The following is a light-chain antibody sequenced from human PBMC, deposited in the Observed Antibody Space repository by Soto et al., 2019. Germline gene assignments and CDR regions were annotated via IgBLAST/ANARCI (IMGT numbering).Light chain of an antibody. Sequence: EIVLTQSPDTLSLSPGERATLSCRASQSVSSTSLAWYQQKPGQAPRLLIYGASSRATGIPDRFSGSGSGTDFTLTISRLEPEDFAVYYCQQYGNSPTFGQGTKVDIK. CDR3: QQYGNSPT. CDR2: GAS. CDR1: QSVSSTS. V-gene: IGKV3-20*01. J-gene: IGKJ1*01.